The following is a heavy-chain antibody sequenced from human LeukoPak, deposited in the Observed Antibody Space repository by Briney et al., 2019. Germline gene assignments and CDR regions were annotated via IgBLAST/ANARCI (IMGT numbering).Heavy chain of an antibody. CDR1: GFTFDDYA. Sequence: QPGGSPRLACAASGFTFDDYAMHWVRQAPGKGLEWLSLNSEDGGSTYYADSVKGRFTISRDNSKNSLYLQMNSLRTEDTALYYCATDLGSGSHPSFDYWGQGTLVTVSS. D-gene: IGHD3-10*01. CDR3: ATDLGSGSHPSFDY. V-gene: IGHV3-43*02. CDR2: NSEDGGST. J-gene: IGHJ4*02.